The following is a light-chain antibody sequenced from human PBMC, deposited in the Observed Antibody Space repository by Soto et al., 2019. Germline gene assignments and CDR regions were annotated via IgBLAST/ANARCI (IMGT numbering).Light chain of an antibody. CDR3: QQYNSYSYT. CDR1: QSISSW. V-gene: IGKV1-5*01. Sequence: DIQMTQSPSTLSASVGDRVTITCRASQSISSWLAWYQQKPGKAPKLLIYDASSLESGFPSRFSGSGSGTEFTLTISSLQPDDFATYYCQQYNSYSYTFGQATKLEIK. CDR2: DAS. J-gene: IGKJ2*01.